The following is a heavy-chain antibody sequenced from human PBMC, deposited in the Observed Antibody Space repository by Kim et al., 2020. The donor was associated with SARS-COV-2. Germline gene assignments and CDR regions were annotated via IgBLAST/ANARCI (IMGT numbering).Heavy chain of an antibody. CDR2: ITWNSGSI. CDR1: GFTFGDYA. D-gene: IGHD3-10*01. CDR3: AKDFTYYYGSGRGPDAFDI. Sequence: GGSLRLSCAASGFTFGDYAMHWVRQAPGKGLDWVSGITWNSGSIAYADSVKGRFTISRDNAKNSLYLQMNSLRAEDTALYYCAKDFTYYYGSGRGPDAFDIWGQGTMVTVSS. V-gene: IGHV3-9*01. J-gene: IGHJ3*02.